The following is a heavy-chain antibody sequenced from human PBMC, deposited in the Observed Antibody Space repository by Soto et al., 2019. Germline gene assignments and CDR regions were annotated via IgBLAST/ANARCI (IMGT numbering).Heavy chain of an antibody. Sequence: PSETLSLTCTVSGGSISSGGYYWSWIRQHPGKGLEWIGYIYYSGSTYYNPSLKSRVTISVDTSKNQFSLKLSSATAADTAVYYCAREVDYYDSSGYFDYWGQGTLVTVSS. CDR3: AREVDYYDSSGYFDY. J-gene: IGHJ4*02. D-gene: IGHD3-22*01. CDR1: GGSISSGGYY. CDR2: IYYSGST. V-gene: IGHV4-31*03.